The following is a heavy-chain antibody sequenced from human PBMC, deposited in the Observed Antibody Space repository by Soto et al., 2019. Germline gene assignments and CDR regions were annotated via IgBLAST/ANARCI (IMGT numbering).Heavy chain of an antibody. CDR3: ASRNYGDYYYYYGMDV. D-gene: IGHD4-17*01. V-gene: IGHV1-18*01. J-gene: IGHJ6*02. Sequence: QVQLVQSGAEVKKPGASVKVSCKASGYTFTSYGISWVRQAPGQGLEWMGWISAYNGNTNYAQKLQGRVTMTTGTATSTAYMELRSLRSDDTAVYYCASRNYGDYYYYYGMDVWGQGTTVTVSS. CDR2: ISAYNGNT. CDR1: GYTFTSYG.